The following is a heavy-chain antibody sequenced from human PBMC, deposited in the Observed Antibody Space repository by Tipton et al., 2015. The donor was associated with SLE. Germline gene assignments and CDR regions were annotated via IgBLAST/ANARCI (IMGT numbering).Heavy chain of an antibody. V-gene: IGHV4-34*01. CDR2: INDRGGT. CDR1: GGVLSGYQ. D-gene: IGHD2-2*02. Sequence: TLSLTCAVYGGVLSGYQWTWIRQSPGKGLEWIGDINDRGGTYYNPSLNNRLTISIDTSKKHFSLRLTSVTPADTAVYFCSRVYTNAFDYWGRGALVTISS. J-gene: IGHJ4*02. CDR3: SRVYTNAFDY.